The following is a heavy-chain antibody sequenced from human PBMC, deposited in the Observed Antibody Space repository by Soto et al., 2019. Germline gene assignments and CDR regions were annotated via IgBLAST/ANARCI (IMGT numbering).Heavy chain of an antibody. CDR1: GFTFISYA. CDR2: ISYDGSNK. V-gene: IGHV3-30-3*01. D-gene: IGHD2-15*01. Sequence: PGGSLRLSCAASGFTFISYAMHWVLQAPGKGLEWVAVISYDGSNKYYADSVKGRFTISRDNSKNTLYLQMNSLRAEDTAVYYCAREEEVVEPWGSYYYYGMDVWGQGTTVTVSS. J-gene: IGHJ6*02. CDR3: AREEEVVEPWGSYYYYGMDV.